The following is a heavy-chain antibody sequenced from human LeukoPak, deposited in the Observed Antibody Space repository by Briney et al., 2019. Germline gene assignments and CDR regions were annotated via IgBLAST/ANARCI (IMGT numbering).Heavy chain of an antibody. Sequence: ASVKVSCKASGYTFTGYYMHWVRQAPGQGLEWMGWINPNSGGTNYAQKFQGRVTITRNTSISTAYMELSSLRSEDTAVYYCARQYSSSRRDAFDIWGQGTMVTVSS. CDR1: GYTFTGYY. CDR3: ARQYSSSRRDAFDI. J-gene: IGHJ3*02. D-gene: IGHD6-6*01. V-gene: IGHV1-2*02. CDR2: INPNSGGT.